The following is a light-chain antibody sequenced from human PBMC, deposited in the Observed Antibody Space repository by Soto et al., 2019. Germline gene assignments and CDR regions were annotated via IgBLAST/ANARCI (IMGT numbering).Light chain of an antibody. J-gene: IGLJ1*01. CDR2: EVS. CDR1: SSDVGNYNL. V-gene: IGLV2-23*02. Sequence: QSVLTQPASVSGSPGQSITISCTGTSSDVGNYNLVSWYQQHPGKAPKLIIYEVSKRPSGVSNRFSGSKSGNTASLTISGLQAEDEADYYCCSYAGSSTFVFGTGTKVTVL. CDR3: CSYAGSSTFV.